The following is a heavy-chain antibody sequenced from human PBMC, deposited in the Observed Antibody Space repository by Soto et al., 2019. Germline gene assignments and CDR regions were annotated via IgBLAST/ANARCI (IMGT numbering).Heavy chain of an antibody. CDR3: ARPYDSSAYYGGGMDV. J-gene: IGHJ6*02. Sequence: GASVKVSCKASGGTCNNNAISWVRQAPGQGLEWMGGIIPILGTANYAQKFRGRVTITADESTSTGYMDLSSLRSEDTAVYYCARPYDSSAYYGGGMDVWGQGTTVTVSS. CDR1: GGTCNNNA. V-gene: IGHV1-69*13. CDR2: IIPILGTA. D-gene: IGHD3-22*01.